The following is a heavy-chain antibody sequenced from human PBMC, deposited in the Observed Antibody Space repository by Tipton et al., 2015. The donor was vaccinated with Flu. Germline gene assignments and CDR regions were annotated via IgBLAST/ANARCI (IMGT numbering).Heavy chain of an antibody. Sequence: QLVQSGPEVKKPGASVRVSCTASGYTFNIYYIHWVRQAPGQGLEWMGWINPDSGGTYYAQKFQGRVTMTRDTAIRTVYMELSSLRSADTVVYYSAKVGVAATDYWGQGTLVTVSS. J-gene: IGHJ4*02. CDR1: GYTFNIYY. D-gene: IGHD2-15*01. CDR3: AKVGVAATDY. V-gene: IGHV1-2*02. CDR2: INPDSGGT.